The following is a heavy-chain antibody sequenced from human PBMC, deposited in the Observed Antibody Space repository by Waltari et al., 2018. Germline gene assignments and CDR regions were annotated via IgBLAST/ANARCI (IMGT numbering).Heavy chain of an antibody. CDR1: GDTFNKYA. J-gene: IGHJ3*01. CDR3: ALSPQQLLAFDF. CDR2: IDPSLRLT. V-gene: IGHV1-69*04. D-gene: IGHD6-13*01. Sequence: QVQVVQSGTEVKKPGSSVRVSCKVSGDTFNKYAISWVRQAPGQGLEWMGKIDPSLRLTNSSQKCRDRVTLTATTSTTTAFMDLTDLTSEDTAVYYCALSPQQLLAFDFWGQGTMVTVSS.